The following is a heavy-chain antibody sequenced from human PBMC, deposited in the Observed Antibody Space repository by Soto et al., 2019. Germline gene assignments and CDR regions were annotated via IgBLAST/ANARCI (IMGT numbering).Heavy chain of an antibody. Sequence: QSGGSLRLSCAASGFTFSSYGMHWVRQAPGKGLEWVAVISYDGSNKYYADSVKGRFTISRDNSKNTLYLQMNSLRAEDTAVYYCAKDPHYDYVWGSYRSYYYGMDVWGQGTTVT. CDR3: AKDPHYDYVWGSYRSYYYGMDV. V-gene: IGHV3-30*18. J-gene: IGHJ6*02. CDR2: ISYDGSNK. CDR1: GFTFSSYG. D-gene: IGHD3-16*02.